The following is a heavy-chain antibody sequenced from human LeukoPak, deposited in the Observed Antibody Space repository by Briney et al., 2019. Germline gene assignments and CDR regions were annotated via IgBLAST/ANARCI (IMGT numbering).Heavy chain of an antibody. Sequence: ASVTVSCKASGYTFTGYYMHWVRQAPGQGLEWMGWINPSSGGTNYAQKFQGRVTMTRDTSISTAYMELSRLRSDDTAVYYCARGAYYYDSSGYYWFDPWGQGTLVTVSS. CDR2: INPSSGGT. D-gene: IGHD3-22*01. V-gene: IGHV1-2*02. CDR3: ARGAYYYDSSGYYWFDP. J-gene: IGHJ5*02. CDR1: GYTFTGYY.